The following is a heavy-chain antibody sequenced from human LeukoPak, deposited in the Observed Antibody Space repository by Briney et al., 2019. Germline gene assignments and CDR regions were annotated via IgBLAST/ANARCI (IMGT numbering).Heavy chain of an antibody. CDR2: MSTSGNS. D-gene: IGHD6-25*01. V-gene: IGHV4-4*07. CDR3: TRESGSMRWFDP. Sequence: SETLSLTCTVSGGSISGYYWSWIRQPVGKGLEWIGRMSTSGNSNYIPSLVSRVTMSVDTSKNQFSLNLSSVTAADTAVYYCTRESGSMRWFDPWGQGTLVTVSS. CDR1: GGSISGYY. J-gene: IGHJ5*02.